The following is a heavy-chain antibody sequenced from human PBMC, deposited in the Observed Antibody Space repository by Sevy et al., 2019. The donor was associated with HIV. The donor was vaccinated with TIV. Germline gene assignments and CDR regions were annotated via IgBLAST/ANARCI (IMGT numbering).Heavy chain of an antibody. V-gene: IGHV3-20*04. Sequence: GGSLRLSCAASGFTFDDYGMSWVRQAPGKGLEWVSGINWNACSTGYEDSVKGRFTISRDNAKNSLYVQMNSLRAEDTALYYCARGREPYCGGDCYSAFDIWGQGTMVTVSS. CDR2: INWNACST. J-gene: IGHJ3*02. CDR3: ARGREPYCGGDCYSAFDI. D-gene: IGHD2-21*02. CDR1: GFTFDDYG.